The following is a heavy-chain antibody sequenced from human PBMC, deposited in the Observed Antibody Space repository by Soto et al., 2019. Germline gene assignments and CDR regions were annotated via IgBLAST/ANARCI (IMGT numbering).Heavy chain of an antibody. CDR1: GFTFSSYA. CDR2: ISYDGTKK. Sequence: QVQLVESGGGVVQPGRSLRLSCEVSGFTFSSYALHWVRQAPGKGLEWVAVISYDGTKKYYADSVQGRFTISRDNSKKTLYLHMNSLRVVDTAFYFCARALMVVAHGDYWGQGPLVTVSS. J-gene: IGHJ4*02. D-gene: IGHD3-22*01. CDR3: ARALMVVAHGDY. V-gene: IGHV3-30-3*01.